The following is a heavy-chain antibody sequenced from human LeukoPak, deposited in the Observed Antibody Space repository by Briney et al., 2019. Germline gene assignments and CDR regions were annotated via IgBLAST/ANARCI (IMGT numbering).Heavy chain of an antibody. D-gene: IGHD5-12*01. CDR3: VRDGGVSGYDLLDY. V-gene: IGHV3-7*01. J-gene: IGHJ4*02. CDR1: GFTFSNYW. Sequence: GGSLRLSCAASGFTFSNYWMTWVRQAAGKGREGVADINQDGSEEHYMDSLKARFTISRDNATNSLSLQMNSLRAEDTAVYYCVRDGGVSGYDLLDYWGQGPLVTVSS. CDR2: INQDGSEE.